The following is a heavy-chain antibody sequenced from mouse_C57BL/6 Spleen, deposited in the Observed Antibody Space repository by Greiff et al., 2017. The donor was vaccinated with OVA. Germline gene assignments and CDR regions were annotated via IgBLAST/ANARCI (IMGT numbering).Heavy chain of an antibody. CDR1: GYSITSGYY. D-gene: IGHD1-1*01. CDR2: ISYDGSN. J-gene: IGHJ4*01. CDR3: ARENYGYAMDY. Sequence: DVKLQESGPGLVKPSQSLSLTCSVTGYSITSGYYWNWIRQFPGNKLEWMGYISYDGSNNYNPSLKNRISITRDTSKNQFFLKLNSVTTEDTATYYCARENYGYAMDYWGQGTSVTVSS. V-gene: IGHV3-6*01.